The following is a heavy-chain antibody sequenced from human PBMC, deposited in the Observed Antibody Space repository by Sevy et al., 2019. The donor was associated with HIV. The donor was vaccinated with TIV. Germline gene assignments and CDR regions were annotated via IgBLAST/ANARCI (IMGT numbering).Heavy chain of an antibody. CDR2: ISSSSSYI. V-gene: IGHV3-21*01. J-gene: IGHJ5*02. CDR3: ARDPSVVVVAATGWFDP. Sequence: GGSLRLSCAASGFTFSSYSMNWVRQAPGKGLEWVSSISSSSSYIYYADSVKGRFTISRDNAKNSLYLQTNSLRAEDTAVYYCARDPSVVVVAATGWFDPWGQGTLVTVSS. CDR1: GFTFSSYS. D-gene: IGHD2-15*01.